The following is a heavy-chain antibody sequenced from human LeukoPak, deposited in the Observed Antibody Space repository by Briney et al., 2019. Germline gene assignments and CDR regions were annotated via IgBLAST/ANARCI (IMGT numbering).Heavy chain of an antibody. CDR2: VNHSGSS. Sequence: SETLSHTSVLHGGSSTVTSGRWVRHPHEEGGGWVGEVNHSGSSKYRPSLKSRVTISVDTSKNQFSLKLSSVTAADTAVYYCARGSPANALSSVFDYWGQGTLVTVSS. CDR3: ARGSPANALSSVFDY. J-gene: IGHJ4*02. V-gene: IGHV4-34*01. CDR1: GGSSTVTS.